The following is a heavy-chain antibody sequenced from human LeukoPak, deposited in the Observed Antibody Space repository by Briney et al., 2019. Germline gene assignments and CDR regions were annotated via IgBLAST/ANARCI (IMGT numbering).Heavy chain of an antibody. CDR1: GFTFSTYE. CDR3: ARDPERGVYFEY. CDR2: ISASGNGRTI. V-gene: IGHV3-48*03. D-gene: IGHD2-8*01. J-gene: IGHJ4*02. Sequence: GGSLRLSCAASGFTFSTYEMTWVRQAPGKGLEWVSYISASGNGRTIYCADSVKGRFTISRDNAKNSLYLQMNSLGAEDTAVYYCARDPERGVYFEYWGQGALVTVSS.